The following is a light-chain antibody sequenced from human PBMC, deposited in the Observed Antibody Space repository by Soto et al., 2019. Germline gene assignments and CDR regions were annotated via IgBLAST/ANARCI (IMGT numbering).Light chain of an antibody. V-gene: IGLV3-1*01. Sequence: SYELTQPPSVSVSPGQTATISCSGDKLGDKYACWYQQKPGQSPVLVIYEDAKRPSGIPERFSGSNSGNTATLTISGTQTMDEADYYCQIWDSSSGWVFGTGTKVTVL. CDR3: QIWDSSSGWV. J-gene: IGLJ1*01. CDR2: EDA. CDR1: KLGDKY.